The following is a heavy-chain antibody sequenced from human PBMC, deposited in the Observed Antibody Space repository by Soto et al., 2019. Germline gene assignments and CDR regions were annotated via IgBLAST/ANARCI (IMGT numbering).Heavy chain of an antibody. CDR2: ISSNGGST. D-gene: IGHD2-2*01. J-gene: IGHJ3*02. V-gene: IGHV3-64*01. CDR1: GFTFSSYA. Sequence: EVQLVESGGGLVQPGGSLRLSCAASGFTFSSYAMHWVRQAPGKGLEYVSAISSNGGSTYYANSVKGRFTISRDNSKNTLYLPMGSLRAEDMAVYYCARDRLRAIVVVPAAKVHAFDIWGQGTMVTVSS. CDR3: ARDRLRAIVVVPAAKVHAFDI.